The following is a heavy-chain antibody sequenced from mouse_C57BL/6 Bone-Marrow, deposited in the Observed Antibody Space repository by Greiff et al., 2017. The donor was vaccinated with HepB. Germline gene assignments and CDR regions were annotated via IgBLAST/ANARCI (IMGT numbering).Heavy chain of an antibody. D-gene: IGHD1-1*01. V-gene: IGHV1-26*01. CDR2: INPNNGGT. J-gene: IGHJ1*03. CDR1: GYTFTDYY. CDR3: ARKGPYYYFDV. Sequence: EVQLQESGPELVKPGASVKISCKASGYTFTDYYMNWVKQSHGKSLEWIGDINPNNGGTSYNQKFKGKATLTVDKSSSTAYMELRSLTSEDSAVYYCARKGPYYYFDVWGTGTTVTVSS.